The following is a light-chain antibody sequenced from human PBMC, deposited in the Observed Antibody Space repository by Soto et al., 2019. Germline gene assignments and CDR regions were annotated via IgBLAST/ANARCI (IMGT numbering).Light chain of an antibody. CDR2: GAS. CDR1: QSISSW. V-gene: IGKV1-5*01. Sequence: DIQITKSPSNLSASVGDRVTITCRASQSISSWLAWYQQKPGKAPKLLIYGASRLESGVPSRFSGSGSGTEFTLTISSLQPDDFATYYCQQYNSYWTFGQGTKVDI. J-gene: IGKJ1*01. CDR3: QQYNSYWT.